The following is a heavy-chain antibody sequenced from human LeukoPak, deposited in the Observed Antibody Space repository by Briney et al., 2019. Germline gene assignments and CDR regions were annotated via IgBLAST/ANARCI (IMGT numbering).Heavy chain of an antibody. Sequence: GGSLRLSCAASGFTFSSYWMDWVRQAPGKGLEWVANIKHDGSEKYYVDSVKGRFTISRDNAKNSLYLQMNSLRAEDTAVYYCARGKSTMVRGVSPHYWGQGTLVTVSS. V-gene: IGHV3-7*05. CDR2: IKHDGSEK. CDR3: ARGKSTMVRGVSPHY. D-gene: IGHD3-10*01. CDR1: GFTFSSYW. J-gene: IGHJ4*02.